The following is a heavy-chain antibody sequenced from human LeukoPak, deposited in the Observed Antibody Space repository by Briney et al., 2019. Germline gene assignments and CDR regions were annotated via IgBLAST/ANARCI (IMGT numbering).Heavy chain of an antibody. CDR1: GYTFTGYY. V-gene: IGHV1-2*02. D-gene: IGHD1-26*01. CDR3: ARDRTIYSGGYRGWFDP. Sequence: ASVKVSCKASGYTFTGYYMHWVRQAPGQGLEWMGWINPNSGGTNYAQKFQGRVTMTRDTSISTAYMELSRLRSDDTAVYYCARDRTIYSGGYRGWFDPWGQGTLVTVSS. J-gene: IGHJ5*02. CDR2: INPNSGGT.